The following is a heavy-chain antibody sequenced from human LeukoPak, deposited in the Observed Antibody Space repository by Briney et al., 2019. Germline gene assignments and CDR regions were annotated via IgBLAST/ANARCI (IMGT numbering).Heavy chain of an antibody. CDR2: IRSKANSYAT. V-gene: IGHV3-73*01. CDR1: GFTFSGSA. J-gene: IGHJ4*02. Sequence: GGSLRPSCAASGFTFSGSALHWVRQASGKGLEWVGRIRSKANSYATAYAASVKGRFTVSRDDSKNTAYLQMNSLKTEDTAVYYCTRQRGGRGATTDYWGQGTLVTVSS. CDR3: TRQRGGRGATTDY. D-gene: IGHD1-26*01.